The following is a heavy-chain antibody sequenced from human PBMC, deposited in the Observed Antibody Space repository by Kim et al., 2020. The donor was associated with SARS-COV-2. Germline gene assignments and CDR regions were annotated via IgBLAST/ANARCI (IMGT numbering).Heavy chain of an antibody. CDR2: IIPILGIA. D-gene: IGHD5-12*01. Sequence: SVKVSCKASGGTFSSYAISWVRQAPGQGLEWMGRIIPILGIANYAQKFQGRVTITADKSTSTAYMELSSLRSEDTAVYYCARGLLSGRMATIKAEYFQHWGQGTLVTVSS. J-gene: IGHJ1*01. V-gene: IGHV1-69*04. CDR1: GGTFSSYA. CDR3: ARGLLSGRMATIKAEYFQH.